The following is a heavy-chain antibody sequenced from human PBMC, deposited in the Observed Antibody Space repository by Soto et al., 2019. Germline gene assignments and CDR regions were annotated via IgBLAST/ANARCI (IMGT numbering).Heavy chain of an antibody. V-gene: IGHV1-18*01. J-gene: IGHJ6*03. CDR3: ARDRGVAPPVAGNTHYYYYMDV. Sequence: QDQLVQSGVEVKKPGASVKVSCKASGYSFTNYGITWVRQAPGQGFEWMGWISAYNGNTNYAQKFQGRVTMTTGASTSTAYLELRSLRSDDTDVYYCARDRGVAPPVAGNTHYYYYMDVWGKGTTGTVSS. D-gene: IGHD6-19*01. CDR1: GYSFTNYG. CDR2: ISAYNGNT.